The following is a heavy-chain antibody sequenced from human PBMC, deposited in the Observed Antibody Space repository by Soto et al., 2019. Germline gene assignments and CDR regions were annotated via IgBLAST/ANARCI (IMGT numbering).Heavy chain of an antibody. V-gene: IGHV3-33*01. Sequence: QVQLVESGGGVVQPGRSLRLSCAASGFTFSSYGMHWVRQAPGKGLEWGAVIWYDGSNKYYADSVKGRFTISRDNSKNTLYLQMNSLRAEDTAVYYCARDIRWFGEPHLPSYYGMDVWGQGTTVTVSS. D-gene: IGHD3-10*01. CDR3: ARDIRWFGEPHLPSYYGMDV. J-gene: IGHJ6*02. CDR1: GFTFSSYG. CDR2: IWYDGSNK.